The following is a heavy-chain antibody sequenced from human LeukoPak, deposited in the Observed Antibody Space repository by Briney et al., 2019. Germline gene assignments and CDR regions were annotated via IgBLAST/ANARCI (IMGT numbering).Heavy chain of an antibody. D-gene: IGHD1-26*01. Sequence: GASVKVSCKASGYTFTGYYIHWVRQAPGQGLEWMGWINPNSGGTDYAQKFQGRVSMTRDTSISTTYMELSRLRSDDTAVYYCARVPKSGSSHDWGQGTLVTVSS. CDR2: INPNSGGT. J-gene: IGHJ4*02. CDR3: ARVPKSGSSHD. V-gene: IGHV1-2*02. CDR1: GYTFTGYY.